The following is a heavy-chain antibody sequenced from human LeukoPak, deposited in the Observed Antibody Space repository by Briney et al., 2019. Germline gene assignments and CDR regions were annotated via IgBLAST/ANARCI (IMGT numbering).Heavy chain of an antibody. CDR2: VSGSAGRT. V-gene: IGHV3-23*01. J-gene: IGHJ6*03. CDR1: GFTFSSFA. Sequence: PGGSLRLSCAASGFTFSSFAMTWVRQAAGKWLEWVSTVSGSAGRTDYADSVKGRFTISRDNLKNTLYLQMNGLRAEDTAVYYCAKNRGHCVDGVCHNYYYMDVWGRGTTVTVSS. CDR3: AKNRGHCVDGVCHNYYYMDV. D-gene: IGHD2-8*02.